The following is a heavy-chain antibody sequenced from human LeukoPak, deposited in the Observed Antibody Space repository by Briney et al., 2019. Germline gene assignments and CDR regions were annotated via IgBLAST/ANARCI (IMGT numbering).Heavy chain of an antibody. V-gene: IGHV1-18*01. Sequence: ASVKVSCKASGYTFTSYGISWVRQAPGQGLEWMGWISAYNGNTNYAQKLQGRVTMTTDTSTSTAYMELRSLRSDDTAVYYCARVHYYDSRPHFDYWGQGTLVTVSS. CDR1: GYTFTSYG. CDR3: ARVHYYDSRPHFDY. CDR2: ISAYNGNT. D-gene: IGHD3-22*01. J-gene: IGHJ4*02.